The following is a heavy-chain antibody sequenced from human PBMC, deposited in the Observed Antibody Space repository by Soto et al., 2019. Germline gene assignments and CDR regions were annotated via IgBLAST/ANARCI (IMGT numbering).Heavy chain of an antibody. CDR2: MYSTGST. D-gene: IGHD2-15*01. J-gene: IGHJ5*02. V-gene: IGHV4-39*01. CDR3: ARRPARGGNSGVGFDP. Sequence: PSETLSLTCTVSGDSNGRVKYHWGWIRQSPGKGLEWIGSMYSTGSTQYSPSLKSRVTMSVETSTNQCSLKLRSVTAADTAIYYCARRPARGGNSGVGFDPWGQGTLVTVSS. CDR1: GDSNGRVKYH.